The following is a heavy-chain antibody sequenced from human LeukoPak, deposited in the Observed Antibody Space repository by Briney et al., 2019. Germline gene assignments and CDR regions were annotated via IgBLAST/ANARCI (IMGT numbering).Heavy chain of an antibody. CDR1: GFTFSNYW. V-gene: IGHV3-74*01. Sequence: GGSLRLSCAASGFTFSNYWMHWVRQAPGKGLVWVSRINSDGINTSYADSVKGRFTISRDNAKNTLNLQMNSLRAEDTAVYYCARDMTAVAGTVDYWGQGTPVTVSS. CDR3: ARDMTAVAGTVDY. CDR2: INSDGINT. J-gene: IGHJ4*02. D-gene: IGHD6-19*01.